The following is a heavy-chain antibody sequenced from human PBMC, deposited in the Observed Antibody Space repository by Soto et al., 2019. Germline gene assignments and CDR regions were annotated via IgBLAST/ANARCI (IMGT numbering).Heavy chain of an antibody. J-gene: IGHJ3*01. V-gene: IGHV4-38-2*02. Sequence: PXETLYLTCSVSGFFISSGNYWGWIRKPPGKGLEWIGSIFHGGNTYYNPSLKSRVTISVDMSKNQFSLKLNSVTAADTAVYYCARARWYDAFDVWGQGPVVTVSS. D-gene: IGHD2-15*01. CDR1: GFFISSGNY. CDR3: ARARWYDAFDV. CDR2: IFHGGNT.